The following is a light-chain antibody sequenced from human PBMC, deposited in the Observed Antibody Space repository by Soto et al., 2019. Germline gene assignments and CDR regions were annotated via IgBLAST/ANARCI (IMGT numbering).Light chain of an antibody. CDR2: STN. V-gene: IGLV8-61*01. Sequence: QTVVTQEPSFSVSPGGTVTLTCGLSSGSVTTSYYPSWYQQTPGEAPRTLIYSTNTRSSGVPDPFSGYILGNKAALTIAGAQADDESDYYCVLYMGSGISVFGGGTKLTV. J-gene: IGLJ2*01. CDR3: VLYMGSGISV. CDR1: SGSVTTSYY.